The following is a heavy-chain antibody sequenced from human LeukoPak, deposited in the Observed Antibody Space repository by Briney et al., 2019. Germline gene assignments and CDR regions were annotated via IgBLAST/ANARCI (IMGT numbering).Heavy chain of an antibody. CDR1: GFTFSSYW. CDR3: TRTVYSTTWERWFDP. J-gene: IGHJ5*02. D-gene: IGHD2-2*01. CDR2: IKQDGGET. Sequence: GGSLRLSCAASGFTFSSYWMAWVRQAPGKGLEWVASIKQDGGETFYVDSVKGRFTISRDNAKNSLYLQMNSLRAEDTAVYYCTRTVYSTTWERWFDPWGQGTLVTVSS. V-gene: IGHV3-7*01.